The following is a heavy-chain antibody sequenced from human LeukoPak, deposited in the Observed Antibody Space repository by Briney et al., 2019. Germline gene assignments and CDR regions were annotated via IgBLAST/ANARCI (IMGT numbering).Heavy chain of an antibody. CDR3: ATIGDRRTGELYRIDY. V-gene: IGHV3-7*02. J-gene: IGHJ4*02. Sequence: GGSLRLSCAASGFTFSNYWMSWVRQAPGKGLEWVAYIKYDGSEIDYVDSVKGRFTISRDNFKNTLYLQMNSLRAEDAAIYYCATIGDRRTGELYRIDYWGQGTLVTVSS. D-gene: IGHD7-27*01. CDR2: IKYDGSEI. CDR1: GFTFSNYW.